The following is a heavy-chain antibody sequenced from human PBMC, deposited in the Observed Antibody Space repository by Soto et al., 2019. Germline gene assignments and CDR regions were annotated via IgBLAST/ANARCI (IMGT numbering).Heavy chain of an antibody. V-gene: IGHV1-69*05. J-gene: IGHJ4*02. D-gene: IGHD4-17*01. CDR1: GGTFSSYA. CDR2: IIPIFGTA. CDR3: ARDSSPSNYGDPYYFDY. Sequence: SVKVSCKASGGTFSSYAISWVRQAPGQGLEWMGGIIPIFGTANYAQKLQGRVTMTTDASTSTAYMELSSLRSDDTAVYYCARDSSPSNYGDPYYFDYWGQGTLVTVSS.